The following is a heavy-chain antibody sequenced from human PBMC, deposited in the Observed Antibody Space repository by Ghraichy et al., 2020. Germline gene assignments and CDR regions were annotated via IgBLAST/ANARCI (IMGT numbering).Heavy chain of an antibody. CDR2: ISWNSGSI. CDR3: AKDITIGDDFWSGYYGGSAFDI. J-gene: IGHJ3*02. CDR1: GFTFDDYA. V-gene: IGHV3-9*01. D-gene: IGHD3-3*01. Sequence: SLNISCAASGFTFDDYAMHWVRQAPGKGLEWVSGISWNSGSIGYADSVKGRFTISRDNAKNSLYLQMNSLRAEDTALYYCAKDITIGDDFWSGYYGGSAFDIWGQGTMVTVSS.